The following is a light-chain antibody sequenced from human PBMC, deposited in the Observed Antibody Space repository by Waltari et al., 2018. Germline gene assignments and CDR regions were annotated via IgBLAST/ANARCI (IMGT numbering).Light chain of an antibody. CDR3: QQHGISPLS. Sequence: EIVLTQSPGTLSLSPGETVTLSCRASQRVTSNYLVWYQQKPGQAPMLLIARASNRAPDIPDRFSGSGSGTDFTLTISRLEPEDAGVYFCQQHGISPLSFGGGTKLEI. CDR2: RAS. CDR1: QRVTSNY. V-gene: IGKV3-20*01. J-gene: IGKJ4*01.